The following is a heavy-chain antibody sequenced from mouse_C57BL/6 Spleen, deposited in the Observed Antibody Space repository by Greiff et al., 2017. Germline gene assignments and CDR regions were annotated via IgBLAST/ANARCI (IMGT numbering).Heavy chain of an antibody. V-gene: IGHV1-39*01. CDR1: GYSFTDYN. Sequence: VQLKQSGPELVKPGASVKISCKASGYSFTDYNMNWVKQRNGKSLEWIGVINPNYGTTTYNQKFKGKATLTVDQSSSTAYMQLNSLTSEDSAVYYCASRQLRHTGYYAMDYWGQGTSVTVSS. CDR3: ASRQLRHTGYYAMDY. D-gene: IGHD3-2*02. J-gene: IGHJ4*01. CDR2: INPNYGTT.